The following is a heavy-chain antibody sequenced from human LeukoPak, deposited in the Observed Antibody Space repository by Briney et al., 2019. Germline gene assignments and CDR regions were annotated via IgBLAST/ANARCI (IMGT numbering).Heavy chain of an antibody. CDR1: GGSISSGNYY. V-gene: IGHV4-61*02. Sequence: PSETLSLTCTVSGGSISSGNYYWSWIRQSAGKGLEWIGRINTSGNTKYNPSLKSRVTISVDTSKNQFSLKLSSVTAADTAVYYCARDGGVDTAMVTGYFDYWGQGTLVTVSS. J-gene: IGHJ4*02. CDR2: INTSGNT. CDR3: ARDGGVDTAMVTGYFDY. D-gene: IGHD5-18*01.